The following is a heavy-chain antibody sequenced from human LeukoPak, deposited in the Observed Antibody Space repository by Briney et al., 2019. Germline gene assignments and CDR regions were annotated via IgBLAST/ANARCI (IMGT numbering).Heavy chain of an antibody. CDR1: GFTFSSHW. CDR2: IKQDGSDK. CDR3: ARDGRYCTNYNCRGDAFGI. Sequence: GSLRLSCAASGFTFSSHWMTWVRQAPGKGLEWVANIKQDGSDKYYVDSVKGRFTISRDNAKNSLYLQMNSLRGEDTAVYYCARDGRYCTNYNCRGDAFGIWGQGTMVTVSS. J-gene: IGHJ3*02. D-gene: IGHD2-8*01. V-gene: IGHV3-7*01.